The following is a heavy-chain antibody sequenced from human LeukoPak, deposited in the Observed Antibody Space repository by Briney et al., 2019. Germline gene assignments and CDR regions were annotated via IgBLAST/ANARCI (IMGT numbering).Heavy chain of an antibody. V-gene: IGHV4-34*01. CDR1: GVSFSGYY. D-gene: IGHD3-9*01. CDR3: ARGPRWGLYYDILTGPHFDY. Sequence: SETLSLTCAVYGVSFSGYYWSWIRQPPGKGLEWIGEINHSGSTNYNPSLKSRVTISVDTCKNQFSLKLSSVTAADTAVYYCARGPRWGLYYDILTGPHFDYWGQGTLVTVSS. CDR2: INHSGST. J-gene: IGHJ4*02.